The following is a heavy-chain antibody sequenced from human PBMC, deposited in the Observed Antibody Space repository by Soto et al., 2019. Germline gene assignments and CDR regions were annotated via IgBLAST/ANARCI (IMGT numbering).Heavy chain of an antibody. D-gene: IGHD4-17*01. CDR1: GFTFSSYA. Sequence: GGSLRLSCAASGFTFSSYAMSWVRQAPGKGLEWVSAISGSGGSTYYADSVKGRFTISRDNAKNSLYLQMNSLRAEDTAVYYCASATTVTTSNYWGQGTLVTVSS. CDR3: ASATTVTTSNY. J-gene: IGHJ4*02. CDR2: ISGSGGST. V-gene: IGHV3-23*01.